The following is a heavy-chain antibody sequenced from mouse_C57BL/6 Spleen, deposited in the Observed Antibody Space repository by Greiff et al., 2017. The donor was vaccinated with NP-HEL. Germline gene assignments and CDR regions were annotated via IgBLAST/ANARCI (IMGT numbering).Heavy chain of an antibody. J-gene: IGHJ2*01. CDR2: IDPSDSET. Sequence: VQLQQPGAELVRPGSSVKLSCKASGYTFTSYWMHWVKQRPIQGLEWIGNIDPSDSETHYNQKFKDKATLTVDKSSSTAYMQRSSLTSEDSAVYYCARSLSITTVVADYWGQGTTLTVSS. CDR1: GYTFTSYW. V-gene: IGHV1-52*01. D-gene: IGHD1-1*01. CDR3: ARSLSITTVVADY.